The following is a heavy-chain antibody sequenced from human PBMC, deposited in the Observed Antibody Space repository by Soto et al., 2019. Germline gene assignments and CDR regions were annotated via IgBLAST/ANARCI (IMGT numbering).Heavy chain of an antibody. Sequence: SETLSLTCAVYGGSFSGYYWSWIRQPPGKGLEWIGEINHSGSTNYNPSLKSRVTISVDTSKNQFSLKLSSVTAADTAVYYCARGLGYCSSTSCYYAYYYMDVWGKGTTVTVS. D-gene: IGHD2-2*01. CDR2: INHSGST. V-gene: IGHV4-34*01. CDR3: ARGLGYCSSTSCYYAYYYMDV. CDR1: GGSFSGYY. J-gene: IGHJ6*03.